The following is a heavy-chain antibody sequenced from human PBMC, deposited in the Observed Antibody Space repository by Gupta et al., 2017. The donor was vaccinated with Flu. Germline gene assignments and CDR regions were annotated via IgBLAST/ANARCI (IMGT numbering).Heavy chain of an antibody. J-gene: IGHJ4*02. CDR3: ARDGEFDY. Sequence: EVHLVESRGNLVQPGGSLRLSCAASGFNFLTFCWTWVRQAKGKGLEWVATMKQDGTEIYYVDSVKGRFTISRDNAKNSVYLQMNRLRAEDTDVYYCARDGEFDYWGQGTLVTVSS. D-gene: IGHD3-10*01. V-gene: IGHV3-7*01. CDR2: MKQDGTEI. CDR1: GFNFLTFC.